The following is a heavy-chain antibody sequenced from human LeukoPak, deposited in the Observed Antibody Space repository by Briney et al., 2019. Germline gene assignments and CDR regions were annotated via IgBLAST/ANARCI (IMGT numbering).Heavy chain of an antibody. Sequence: PGGSLRLSCAASGFTFSSYGMHWVRQAPGKGLEWVAVISYDGSNKYYADSVKGRFTISRDNSKNTLYLQMNSLRAEDTAVYYCAKVALWFGEGYYFDYWGQGTLVTVSS. J-gene: IGHJ4*02. CDR1: GFTFSSYG. V-gene: IGHV3-30*18. CDR2: ISYDGSNK. CDR3: AKVALWFGEGYYFDY. D-gene: IGHD3-10*01.